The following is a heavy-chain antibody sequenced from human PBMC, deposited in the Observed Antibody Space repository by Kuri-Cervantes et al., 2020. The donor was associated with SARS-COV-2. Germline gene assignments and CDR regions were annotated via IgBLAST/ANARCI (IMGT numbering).Heavy chain of an antibody. D-gene: IGHD6-19*01. CDR3: ARAYSSGWYYYYGMDA. Sequence: LSLTCAASGFTFSSYGMHWVRQAPGKGLEWVAVIWYDGSNKYYADSVKGRFTISRDNSKNTLYLQMNSLRAEDTAVYYCARAYSSGWYYYYGMDAWGQGTTVTVSS. V-gene: IGHV3-33*01. CDR2: IWYDGSNK. J-gene: IGHJ6*02. CDR1: GFTFSSYG.